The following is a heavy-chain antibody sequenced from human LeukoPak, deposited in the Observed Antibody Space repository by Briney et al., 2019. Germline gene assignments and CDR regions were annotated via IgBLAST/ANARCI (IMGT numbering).Heavy chain of an antibody. D-gene: IGHD6-13*01. CDR2: INSDGSST. CDR1: GFTFSTYW. V-gene: IGHV3-74*01. J-gene: IGHJ6*03. CDR3: ARGYHGSAASDMDV. Sequence: GGSLRLSCAASGFTFSTYWMHWVRPAPGKGLVWVSRINSDGSSTSYADSVKGRFTISRDNAKNTLYLQMNSLTVEDSAVFFCARGYHGSAASDMDVWGKGTTVTVSS.